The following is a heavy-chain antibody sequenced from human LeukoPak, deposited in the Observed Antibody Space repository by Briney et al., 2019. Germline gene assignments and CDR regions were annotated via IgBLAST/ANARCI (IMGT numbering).Heavy chain of an antibody. V-gene: IGHV3-21*01. CDR3: ARDKFARDIVVVPAASDP. J-gene: IGHJ5*02. D-gene: IGHD2-2*01. CDR1: GFTFSSYA. Sequence: GGSLRLSCAASGFTFSSYAMSWVRQAPGKGLEWVSSISSSSYIYYADSVRGRFTISRDNAKNSLYLQMNSLRAEDTAVYYCARDKFARDIVVVPAASDPWGQGTLVTVSS. CDR2: ISSSSYI.